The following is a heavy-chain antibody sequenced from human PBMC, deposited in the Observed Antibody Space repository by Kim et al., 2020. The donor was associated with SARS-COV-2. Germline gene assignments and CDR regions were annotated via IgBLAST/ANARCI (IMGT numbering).Heavy chain of an antibody. J-gene: IGHJ5*02. D-gene: IGHD6-19*01. CDR3: VGGGGWNT. CDR2: TYYRSKWYN. V-gene: IGHV6-1*01. CDR1: GDSVSSNSAA. Sequence: SQTLSLTCAISGDSVSSNSAAWNWIRQSPSRGLEWLGRTYYRSKWYNEYAVSVKSRITINPDTSKNQFSLQLNSVTPEDTAVNYCVGGGGWNTWGQGTLVIVTS.